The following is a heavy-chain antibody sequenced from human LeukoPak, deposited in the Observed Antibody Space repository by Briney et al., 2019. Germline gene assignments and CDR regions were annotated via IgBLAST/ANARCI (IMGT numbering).Heavy chain of an antibody. CDR3: ARVFGYSYGYDY. V-gene: IGHV3-21*01. CDR1: GFTFSTYN. J-gene: IGHJ4*02. Sequence: EGSLRLSCAASGFTFSTYNMNWVRQAPGKGLEWVSSISGSSSYIYYADSVKGRFSISRDNAKNSLYLQMNSLRAEDTAVYYCARVFGYSYGYDYWGQGTLVTVSS. D-gene: IGHD5-18*01. CDR2: ISGSSSYI.